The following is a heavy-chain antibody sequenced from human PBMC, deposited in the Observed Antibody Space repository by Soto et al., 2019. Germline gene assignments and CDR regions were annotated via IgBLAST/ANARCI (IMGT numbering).Heavy chain of an antibody. CDR2: IYYSGST. CDR1: GGSISSYY. V-gene: IGHV4-59*01. Sequence: SETLSLTCTVSGGSISSYYWSWIRQPPGKGLEWIGYIYYSGSTNYNPSLKSRVTISVDTSKNQFSLKLSSVTAADTAVYYCARALIAAADNWFDPWGQGTLVTGS. J-gene: IGHJ5*02. D-gene: IGHD6-13*01. CDR3: ARALIAAADNWFDP.